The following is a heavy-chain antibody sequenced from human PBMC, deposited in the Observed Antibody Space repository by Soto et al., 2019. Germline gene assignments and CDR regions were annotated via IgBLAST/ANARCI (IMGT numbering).Heavy chain of an antibody. V-gene: IGHV3-53*01. CDR3: ARGEYGSGSDRGWDVYCYGMDG. CDR2: IYSGGST. D-gene: IGHD3-10*01. CDR1: GFTVSSNY. J-gene: IGHJ6*02. Sequence: LRLSCAASGFTVSSNYMSWVRQAPGKGLEWVSVIYSGGSTYYADSVKGRFTISRDNSKNTLYLQMNSLRAEDTAVYYCARGEYGSGSDRGWDVYCYGMDGWGQGTTVTVSS.